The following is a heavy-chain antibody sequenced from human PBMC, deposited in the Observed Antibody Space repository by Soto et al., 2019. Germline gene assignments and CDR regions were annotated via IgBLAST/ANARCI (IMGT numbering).Heavy chain of an antibody. V-gene: IGHV4-30-4*01. CDR1: GGSISSGDYY. J-gene: IGHJ5*02. CDR3: ARAPKPSYCSGGSCYSDWFDP. Sequence: SETLSLTCTVSGGSISSGDYYWSWIRQPPGKGLEWIGYIYYSGSTYYNPSLKSRVTISVDTSKNQFSLKLSSVTAADTAVYYCARAPKPSYCSGGSCYSDWFDPWGQGTLVTVSS. D-gene: IGHD2-15*01. CDR2: IYYSGST.